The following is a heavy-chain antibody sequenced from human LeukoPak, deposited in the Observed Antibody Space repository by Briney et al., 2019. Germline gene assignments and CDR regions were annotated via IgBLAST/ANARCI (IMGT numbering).Heavy chain of an antibody. J-gene: IGHJ3*02. CDR3: ARVRCSSTSCYLRNAFDI. V-gene: IGHV4-59*01. CDR1: GGSISSYY. CDR2: IYYSGST. D-gene: IGHD2-2*01. Sequence: PSETLSLTCTVSGGSISSYYWSWIRQPPGKGLEWIGYIYYSGSTNYNPSLKSRVTISVDTSKNQFSLKLSSVTAADTAVYYCARVRCSSTSCYLRNAFDIWGQGTTVTVSS.